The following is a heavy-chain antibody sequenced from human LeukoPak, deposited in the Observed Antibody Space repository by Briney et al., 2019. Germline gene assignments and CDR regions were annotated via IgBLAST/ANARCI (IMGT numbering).Heavy chain of an antibody. V-gene: IGHV4-34*01. CDR2: INHSGST. Sequence: SETLSLTCAVYGGSFSGYYWSWIRQPPGKGLEWIGEINHSGSTNYNPSLKSRVTISVDTSKNQFSLKLSSVTAADTAVYYCARLDIDSSPVYNWFDPWGQGTLVTVSS. D-gene: IGHD2-2*03. CDR1: GGSFSGYY. J-gene: IGHJ5*02. CDR3: ARLDIDSSPVYNWFDP.